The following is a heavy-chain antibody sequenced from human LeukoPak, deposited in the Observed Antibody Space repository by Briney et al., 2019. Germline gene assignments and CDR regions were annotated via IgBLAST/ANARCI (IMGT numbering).Heavy chain of an antibody. CDR3: ARDRRHLRGYFDL. V-gene: IGHV3-11*01. CDR2: ISSSGSTI. J-gene: IGHJ2*01. CDR1: GFTFSDYY. Sequence: PGGSLRLSCAASGFTFSDYYMSWIRQAPGKGLEWVSYISSSGSTIYYADSVKGRFTISRDNAKNSLYLQMNRLRAEDTAVYYCARDRRHLRGYFDLWGRGTLVTVSS.